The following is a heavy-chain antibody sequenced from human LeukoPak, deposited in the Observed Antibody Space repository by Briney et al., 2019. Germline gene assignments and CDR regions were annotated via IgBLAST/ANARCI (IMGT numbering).Heavy chain of an antibody. J-gene: IGHJ3*02. CDR2: MNPNSGGT. Sequence: ASVKVSCKASGYTFTGHYMRWVRQAPGQGLEWMGWMNPNSGGTNYAQKFQGRVTMTRDTSISTAYMELSRLRSDDTAVYYCASGYYNSRGPEAFDIWGQGTMVTVSS. CDR3: ASGYYNSRGPEAFDI. CDR1: GYTFTGHY. D-gene: IGHD3-22*01. V-gene: IGHV1-2*02.